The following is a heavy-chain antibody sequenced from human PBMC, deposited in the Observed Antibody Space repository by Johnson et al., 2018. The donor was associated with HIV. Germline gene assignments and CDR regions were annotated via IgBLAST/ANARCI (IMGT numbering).Heavy chain of an antibody. V-gene: IGHV3-30*04. CDR2: VSYDGSNK. CDR1: GFTFSSYA. J-gene: IGHJ3*02. Sequence: QVQLVESGGGVVQPGRSLRLSCAASGFTFSSYAMHWVRQAPGKGLEWVAVVSYDGSNKYYADSVKGRFTISRDNSKNTLYLQMNSLRAEDTAVYYCAKDGDFLTLASSAFDIWGQGTMVTVSS. D-gene: IGHD3-9*01. CDR3: AKDGDFLTLASSAFDI.